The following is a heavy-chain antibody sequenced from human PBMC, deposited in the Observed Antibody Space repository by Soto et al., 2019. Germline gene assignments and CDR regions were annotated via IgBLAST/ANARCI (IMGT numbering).Heavy chain of an antibody. CDR2: ISYDGSNK. J-gene: IGHJ3*02. CDR1: GFTFNRYA. V-gene: IGHV3-30*09. D-gene: IGHD2-21*01. CDR3: ARETIPRSIASCFDAYDI. Sequence: QVQLVESGGGVVQPGRSLRLSCAASGFTFNRYAMHWVRQALGKGLECVALISYDGSNKYYADSVKGRFAISRDNSKNTLYLQMNSLRTEDTTVYCCARETIPRSIASCFDAYDIWGQVTMVTVSS.